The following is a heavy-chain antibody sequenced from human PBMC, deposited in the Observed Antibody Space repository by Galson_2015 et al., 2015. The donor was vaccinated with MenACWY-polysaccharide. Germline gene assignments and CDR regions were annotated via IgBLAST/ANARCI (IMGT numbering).Heavy chain of an antibody. V-gene: IGHV3-7*01. J-gene: IGHJ3*02. CDR1: GFTFSKYW. CDR2: IKGDGSVK. CDR3: ARSWFGEEDAFDT. D-gene: IGHD3-10*01. Sequence: SLRLSCAASGFTFSKYWMSWVRQAPGKGLEWVANIKGDGSVKNYVDSVRGRFTISSDDATNSVFLQMSSLTGEDTAVYFCARSWFGEEDAFDTWGQGTMVTVS.